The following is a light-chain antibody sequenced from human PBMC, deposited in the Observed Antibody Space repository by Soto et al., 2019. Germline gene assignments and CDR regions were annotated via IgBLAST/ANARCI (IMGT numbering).Light chain of an antibody. Sequence: DIQMTQSPSSLSASVGDRVTITCRASQSIATYLSWYQHKPGKAPKLLIYAASSLQSGVPSRFSGSGSGTDFTLTISSLQPEDFATYCCHQSYSTPQTFGPGTRWIS. V-gene: IGKV1-39*01. CDR2: AAS. J-gene: IGKJ3*01. CDR3: HQSYSTPQT. CDR1: QSIATY.